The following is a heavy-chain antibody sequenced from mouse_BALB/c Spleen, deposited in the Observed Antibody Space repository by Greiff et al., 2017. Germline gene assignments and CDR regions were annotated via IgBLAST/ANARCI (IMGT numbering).Heavy chain of an antibody. D-gene: IGHD1-2*01. V-gene: IGHV7-1*02. Sequence: EVQLVESGGGLVQPGGSLRLSCATSGFTFSDFYMEWVRQPPGKRLEWIAASRNKANDYTTEYSASVKGRFIVSRDTSQSILYLQMNALRAEDTAIYYCARDAGITTATYFDVWGAGTTVTVSS. CDR2: SRNKANDYTT. CDR1: GFTFSDFY. J-gene: IGHJ1*01. CDR3: ARDAGITTATYFDV.